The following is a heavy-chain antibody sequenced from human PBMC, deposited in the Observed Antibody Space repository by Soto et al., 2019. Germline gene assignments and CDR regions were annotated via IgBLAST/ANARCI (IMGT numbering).Heavy chain of an antibody. J-gene: IGHJ4*02. Sequence: GGSLRLSCAASGFTFSNYAMSWVRQGPGKGLEWVSSFGSTGGTYYADSVKGRFTISRDNSKNTLYLQMDSLRAEDTAIYYCAKRSVVGSARFFDYWGQGTLVTVSS. D-gene: IGHD2-15*01. CDR1: GFTFSNYA. CDR2: FGSTGGT. V-gene: IGHV3-23*01. CDR3: AKRSVVGSARFFDY.